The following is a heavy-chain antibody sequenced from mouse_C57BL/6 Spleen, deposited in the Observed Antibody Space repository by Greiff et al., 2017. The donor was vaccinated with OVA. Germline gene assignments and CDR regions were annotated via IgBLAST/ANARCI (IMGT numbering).Heavy chain of an antibody. J-gene: IGHJ4*01. Sequence: EVQLQQSVAELVRPGASVKLSCTASGFNIKNTYMHWVKQRPEQGLEWIGRIDPAHGNTKYAPKFQGKATITADTSSNTAYLQLSSLTSEDSAVYFCAIRYYGSSGAMDDWGQGTSVTVSS. CDR3: AIRYYGSSGAMDD. CDR1: GFNIKNTY. CDR2: IDPAHGNT. D-gene: IGHD1-1*01. V-gene: IGHV14-3*01.